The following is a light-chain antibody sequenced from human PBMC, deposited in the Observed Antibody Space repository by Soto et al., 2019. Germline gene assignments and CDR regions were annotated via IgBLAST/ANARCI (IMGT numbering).Light chain of an antibody. CDR2: AAS. J-gene: IGKJ1*01. CDR3: QQSHSPPRT. CDR1: QSISSW. V-gene: IGKV1-39*01. Sequence: IELTQSPSTLSTSLGDRDTLTWRASQSISSWLAWYQQKPGKAPKLLIYAASTLQSGVPLRFSGSGSGTDFTLTISSLHPEDFETYYCQQSHSPPRTFGQGTKVDIK.